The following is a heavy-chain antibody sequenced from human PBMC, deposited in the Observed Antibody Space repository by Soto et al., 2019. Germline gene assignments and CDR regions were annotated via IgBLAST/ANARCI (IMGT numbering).Heavy chain of an antibody. CDR1: GFTFSSYS. D-gene: IGHD2-15*01. CDR2: ISSSSSTI. Sequence: GGSLRLSFAASGFTFSSYSMNWVRQAPGKGLEWVSYISSSSSTIYYADSVKGRFTISRDNAKNSLYLQMNSLRAEDTAVYYCARDNRVVAATFGLDVWGKGTTVTVSS. J-gene: IGHJ6*04. V-gene: IGHV3-48*01. CDR3: ARDNRVVAATFGLDV.